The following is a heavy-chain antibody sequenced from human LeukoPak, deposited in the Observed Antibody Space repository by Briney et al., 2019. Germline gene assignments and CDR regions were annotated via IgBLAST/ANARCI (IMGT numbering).Heavy chain of an antibody. Sequence: TGGSLSLSCAPSGFTFSDHYMDWVRRAPGKGLEWVGRTKTKANSYTTEYAASVKGRFTISRDDSKNSLYLQMNSLKSEDTAVYYCARGFRSFDSWGQGTLVTVSS. D-gene: IGHD2-15*01. V-gene: IGHV3-72*01. CDR2: TKTKANSYTT. CDR1: GFTFSDHY. CDR3: ARGFRSFDS. J-gene: IGHJ4*02.